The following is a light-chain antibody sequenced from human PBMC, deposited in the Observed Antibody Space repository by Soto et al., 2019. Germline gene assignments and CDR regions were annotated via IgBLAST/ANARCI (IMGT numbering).Light chain of an antibody. V-gene: IGKV1-33*01. CDR1: QNINNY. CDR2: DAS. CDR3: QQYENRPT. Sequence: DIQMTQSTASLSSSVGDIVTITCQASQNINNYLNWYQQKPGRAPKLLIYDASNLEAGVPSRFRGSGSGTDFTFTISRLQPEDIATYYCQQYENRPTFGQVTRLEVK. J-gene: IGKJ5*01.